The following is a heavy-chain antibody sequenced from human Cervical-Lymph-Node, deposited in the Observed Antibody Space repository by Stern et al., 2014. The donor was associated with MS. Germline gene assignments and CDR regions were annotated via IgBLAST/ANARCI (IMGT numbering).Heavy chain of an antibody. Sequence: EVQLVESGAEVKKPGESLKISCKGSGYTFTNNWIAWVRQMPGKGLEWMGIIYPDDSDIRYSPSLQGQVPISADKSISTASLQLSSLKAADSAVYYCARHPPRRKWDDPNYGMDVWGQGTTVTVSS. CDR3: ARHPPRRKWDDPNYGMDV. CDR1: GYTFTNNW. D-gene: IGHD1-1*01. J-gene: IGHJ6*02. V-gene: IGHV5-51*01. CDR2: IYPDDSDI.